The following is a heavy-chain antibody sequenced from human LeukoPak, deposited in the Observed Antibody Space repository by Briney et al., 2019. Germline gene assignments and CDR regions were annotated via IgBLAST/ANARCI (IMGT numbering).Heavy chain of an antibody. CDR1: GFTFSSYE. V-gene: IGHV3-48*03. Sequence: GGSLRLSCAASGFTFSSYEMNWVRQAPGKGLEWVSYISSSGSTRYYADSVKGRFTISRDNAKNSLYLQMNSLRAEDTAVYYCAREVVAATDAFDIWGQGTMVTVSS. J-gene: IGHJ3*02. D-gene: IGHD2-15*01. CDR3: AREVVAATDAFDI. CDR2: ISSSGSTR.